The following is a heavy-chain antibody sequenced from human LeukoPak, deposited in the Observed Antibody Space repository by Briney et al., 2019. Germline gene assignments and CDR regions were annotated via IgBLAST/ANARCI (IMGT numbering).Heavy chain of an antibody. CDR1: GGSISSYY. CDR2: IYTSGST. V-gene: IGHV4-4*07. D-gene: IGHD3-3*01. CDR3: ARVSTPYDFWSGNFDY. J-gene: IGHJ4*02. Sequence: SETLSLTCTVSGGSISSYYWSWIRQPAGKGLEWIGRIYTSGSTNYNPSLKSRVTMSVDTSKNQFSLKLSSVTAADTAVYYCARVSTPYDFWSGNFDYWGQGTLVTVSS.